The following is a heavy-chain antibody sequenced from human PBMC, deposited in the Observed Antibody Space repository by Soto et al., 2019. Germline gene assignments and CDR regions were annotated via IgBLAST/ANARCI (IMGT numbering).Heavy chain of an antibody. CDR2: ISWNSGSL. J-gene: IGHJ4*02. CDR1: GFTFDDYA. V-gene: IGHV3-9*01. CDR3: AKVSSVTFDY. Sequence: EVQLVESGGGLVQPGRSLRLSCVASGFTFDDYAMHWVRQAPGKGLEWVSGISWNSGSLGYADSVKGRFTISRDNANNSLYLQMNSLRAEDTALYYCAKVSSVTFDYWGQGTLVTVSS.